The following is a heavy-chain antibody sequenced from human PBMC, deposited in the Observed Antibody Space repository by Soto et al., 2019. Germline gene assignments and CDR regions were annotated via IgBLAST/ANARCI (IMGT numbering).Heavy chain of an antibody. V-gene: IGHV3-48*02. J-gene: IGHJ6*02. CDR1: GFTFSTYN. Sequence: EVQVVESGGGLVQPGGSLRLSCEGSGFTFSTYNMDWVRQAPGKGLAWVSYMSNTGRTIFYADSVRGRFTISRDNAKNALFLQMNSLRDEDTAVYYCARDGNRGYDMDVWGQGTTVTVSS. CDR3: ARDGNRGYDMDV. CDR2: MSNTGRTI.